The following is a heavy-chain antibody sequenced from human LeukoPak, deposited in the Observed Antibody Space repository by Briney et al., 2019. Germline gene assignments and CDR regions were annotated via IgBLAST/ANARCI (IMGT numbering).Heavy chain of an antibody. D-gene: IGHD3-10*01. J-gene: IGHJ6*03. CDR3: ARARGYYYYMDV. Sequence: PSETLSLTCVVSGYSISSGYYRAWIRQPPGKGLELIGSIYHSGSTNYNPSLKSRVTISVDTSKNQFSLNLNSVTAADTAVYYCARARGYYYYMDVWGKGTTVTVSS. CDR2: IYHSGST. CDR1: GYSISSGYY. V-gene: IGHV4-38-2*01.